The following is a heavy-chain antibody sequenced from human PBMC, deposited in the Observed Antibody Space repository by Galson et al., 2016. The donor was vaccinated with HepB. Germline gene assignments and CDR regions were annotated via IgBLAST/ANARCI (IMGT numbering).Heavy chain of an antibody. D-gene: IGHD2-15*01. V-gene: IGHV2-70*12. Sequence: PALVKPTQTLTLTCTFAGFSLSTSGMCVSWIRQSPGKAPEWLARIDWDDDKYYSPTLETRLTISKDTSKNQVVLTMTNMAPVDTATYYCAHRRGYCSGGSCYSPRFDPWGQGTLVTVSS. CDR2: IDWDDDK. CDR1: GFSLSTSGMC. CDR3: AHRRGYCSGGSCYSPRFDP. J-gene: IGHJ5*02.